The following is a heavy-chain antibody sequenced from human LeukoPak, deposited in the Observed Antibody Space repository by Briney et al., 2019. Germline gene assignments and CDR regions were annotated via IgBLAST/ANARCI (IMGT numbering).Heavy chain of an antibody. CDR3: ARLDTRGYNYHLDY. D-gene: IGHD5-24*01. CDR1: GGSISSGGYY. J-gene: IGHJ4*02. Sequence: SETLSLTCTVSGGSISSGGYYWSWIRQHPGKGLEWMGYIYDSGSTYYNPSLKSRVSISVDTSKNQFSLKLSSVTPADTAVYSCARLDTRGYNYHLDYWGQGTMVTVSS. V-gene: IGHV4-31*03. CDR2: IYDSGST.